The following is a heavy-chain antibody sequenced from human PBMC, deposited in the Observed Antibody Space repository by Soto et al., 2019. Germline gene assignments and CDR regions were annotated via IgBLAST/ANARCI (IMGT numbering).Heavy chain of an antibody. CDR1: GYTFTSYY. V-gene: IGHV1-46*01. CDR2: INPSGGST. J-gene: IGHJ5*02. CDR3: ARDFYYGSGSYYNSNWFDP. Sequence: ASVKVSWKASGYTFTSYYMHWVRQAPGQGLEWMGIINPSGGSTSYAQKFQGRVTMTRDTSTSTVYMELSSLRSEDTAVYYCARDFYYGSGSYYNSNWFDPWGQGTLVTVSS. D-gene: IGHD3-10*01.